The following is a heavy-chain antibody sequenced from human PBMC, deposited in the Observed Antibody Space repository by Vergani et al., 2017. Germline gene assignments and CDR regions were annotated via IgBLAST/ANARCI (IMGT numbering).Heavy chain of an antibody. J-gene: IGHJ5*02. Sequence: QVQLVQSGAEVKKPGASVKVSCKASGYTFTSYYMHWVRQAPGQGLEWMGIINPSGGSTSYAQKFQGRVTMTRDTSTSTVYMGLSSLRSEDTAVYYCARVVAAAGTRWDWFDPWGQGTLVTVSS. CDR2: INPSGGST. CDR3: ARVVAAAGTRWDWFDP. CDR1: GYTFTSYY. V-gene: IGHV1-46*03. D-gene: IGHD6-13*01.